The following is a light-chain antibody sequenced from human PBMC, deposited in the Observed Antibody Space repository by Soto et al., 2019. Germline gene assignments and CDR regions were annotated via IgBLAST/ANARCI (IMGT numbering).Light chain of an antibody. V-gene: IGLV2-14*01. Sequence: QSALTQPASVSGSPGQSITVSCTGTSSDVGDYNYVSWYQQHPGKAPKLIIYEVTNRPSGVSNRFSGSKSGNTASLTISGLQAEDEADYYCSSYTTSTTLVVFGGGTKLTV. J-gene: IGLJ2*01. CDR2: EVT. CDR3: SSYTTSTTLVV. CDR1: SSDVGDYNY.